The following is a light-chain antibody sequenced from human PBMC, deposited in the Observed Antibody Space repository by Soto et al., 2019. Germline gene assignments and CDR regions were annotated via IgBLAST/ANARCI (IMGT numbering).Light chain of an antibody. J-gene: IGKJ3*01. CDR2: GTS. V-gene: IGKV3-20*01. Sequence: EIVLTQSPGTLSLSPGERATLSCRASQSLSSNYLAWYQQKPGQAPRLLISGTSNRATGIPDRFSGSGSGTDFTLTISRLEPDDVAVYYCQQYGGSAFTFGPGTKVDIK. CDR3: QQYGGSAFT. CDR1: QSLSSNY.